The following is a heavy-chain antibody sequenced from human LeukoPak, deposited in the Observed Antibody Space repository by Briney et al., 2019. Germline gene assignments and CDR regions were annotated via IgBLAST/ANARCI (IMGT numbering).Heavy chain of an antibody. D-gene: IGHD6-13*01. Sequence: ASVKVSCKXSGYTFTSDIISWVRQAPGQGLEWMGWINAYNGNTDYAQRVQGRATMTTDTSTSTAYMELRSLRSDDTAVYYCARDRHIAAAVYYYYMDVWGKGTPVTVSS. J-gene: IGHJ6*03. CDR2: INAYNGNT. CDR3: ARDRHIAAAVYYYYMDV. V-gene: IGHV1-18*01. CDR1: GYTFTSDI.